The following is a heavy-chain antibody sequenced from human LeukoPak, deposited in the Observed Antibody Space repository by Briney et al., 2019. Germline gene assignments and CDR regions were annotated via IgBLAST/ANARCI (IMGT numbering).Heavy chain of an antibody. CDR1: GFTFSSYS. D-gene: IGHD3-3*01. Sequence: GGSLRLSCAASGFTFSSYSMNWVRQAPGKGLEWVSSISSSSSYLYYADSVKGRFTISRDNAKNSLYLQMNSLRAEDTAVYYCASFWSGYSWGQGTLVTVSS. CDR2: ISSSSSYL. J-gene: IGHJ5*02. CDR3: ASFWSGYS. V-gene: IGHV3-21*01.